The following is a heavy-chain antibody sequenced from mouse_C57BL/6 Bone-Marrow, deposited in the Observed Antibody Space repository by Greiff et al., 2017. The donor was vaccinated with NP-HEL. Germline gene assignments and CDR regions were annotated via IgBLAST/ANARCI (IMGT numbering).Heavy chain of an antibody. CDR2: IYPGDGDT. V-gene: IGHV1-82*01. J-gene: IGHJ1*03. CDR3: AKYYGNYGYFDV. D-gene: IGHD2-1*01. CDR1: GYAFSSSW. Sequence: LVESGPELVKPGASVKISCKASGYAFSSSWMNWVKQRPGKGLEWIGRIYPGDGDTNYNGKFKGKATLTADKSSSTAYMQLSSLTSEDSAVYFCAKYYGNYGYFDVWGTGTTVTVSS.